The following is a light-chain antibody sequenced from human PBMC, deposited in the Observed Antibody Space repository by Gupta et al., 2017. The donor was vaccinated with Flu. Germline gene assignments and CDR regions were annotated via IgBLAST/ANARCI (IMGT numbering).Light chain of an antibody. CDR1: SSDVGSYDY. J-gene: IGLJ2*01. Sequence: QSVTISCTGTSSDVGSYDYVSWYQQRPGNAHRLMIYEVNKRPSGVPDRFSGSKSGNTASLTVSGLQAEDEDYYYCRALAGSSVLFGGGTQLIVL. CDR2: EVN. CDR3: RALAGSSVL. V-gene: IGLV2-8*01.